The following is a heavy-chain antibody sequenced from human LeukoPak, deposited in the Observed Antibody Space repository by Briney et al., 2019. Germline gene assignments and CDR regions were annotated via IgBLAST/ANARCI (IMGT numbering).Heavy chain of an antibody. CDR3: ATDSGDYGWGTNWFDP. J-gene: IGHJ5*02. Sequence: GASVKVSCKASGGTFSTYAIGWVRQAPGQGLEWMGGIIPIFGPPNYAQKFQGRVTITADESTYTAYMELSSLRSEDTAVYYCATDSGDYGWGTNWFDPWGQGTLVTVSS. CDR1: GGTFSTYA. D-gene: IGHD4-17*01. CDR2: IIPIFGPP. V-gene: IGHV1-69*01.